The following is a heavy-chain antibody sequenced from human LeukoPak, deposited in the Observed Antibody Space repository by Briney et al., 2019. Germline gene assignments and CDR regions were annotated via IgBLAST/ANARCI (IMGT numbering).Heavy chain of an antibody. V-gene: IGHV4-30-4*01. CDR1: GGSISSGDYY. D-gene: IGHD1-1*01. CDR3: ARDVYTTPDYYYGMDV. J-gene: IGHJ6*02. CDR2: IYYSGST. Sequence: PSQTLSLTCTVSGGSISSGDYYWSWIRQPPGKGLEWIGYIYYSGSTYYNPSLKSRVTISVDTSKNQFSLKLSSVTAADTAVYYCARDVYTTPDYYYGMDVWGQGTTVTVS.